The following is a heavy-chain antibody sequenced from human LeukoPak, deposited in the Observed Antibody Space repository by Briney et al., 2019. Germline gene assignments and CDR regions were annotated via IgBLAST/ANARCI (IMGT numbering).Heavy chain of an antibody. J-gene: IGHJ4*02. CDR3: ARHSGRRYYFDY. V-gene: IGHV3-23*01. Sequence: GGSLRLSCAAPGFTFSSYGMSWVRQAPGKGLEWVSAISGSGGSTYYADSVKGRFTISRDNAKNSLYLQMNSLRAEDTAVYYCARHSGRRYYFDYWGQGTLVTVSS. CDR2: ISGSGGST. D-gene: IGHD1-26*01. CDR1: GFTFSSYG.